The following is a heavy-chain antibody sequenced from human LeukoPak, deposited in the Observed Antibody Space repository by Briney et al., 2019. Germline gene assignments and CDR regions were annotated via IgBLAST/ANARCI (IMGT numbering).Heavy chain of an antibody. Sequence: PSETLSLTCTVSGASVSSGDYYWSWVRQHPGKGLEWIGYIHYSGPTYSNPSLQSRVTLSVDTSKNQFSLKLSSVTAADTAVYYCARVFVAARPQYYFDYWGQGTLVTVSS. CDR2: IHYSGPT. V-gene: IGHV4-61*08. CDR3: ARVFVAARPQYYFDY. D-gene: IGHD6-6*01. CDR1: GASVSSGDYY. J-gene: IGHJ4*02.